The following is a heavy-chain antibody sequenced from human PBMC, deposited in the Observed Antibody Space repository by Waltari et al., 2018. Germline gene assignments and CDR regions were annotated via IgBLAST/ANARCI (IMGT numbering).Heavy chain of an antibody. CDR1: GGSISSSSYY. J-gene: IGHJ4*02. V-gene: IGHV4-39*01. Sequence: QLQLQEPGPGLVKPSETLSLTCTVSGGSISSSSYYWGWIRQPPGKGLEWIGSIYYSGSTYYNPSLKSRVTISVDTSKNQFSLKLSSVTAADTAVYYCARVLGGYFDYWGQGTLVTVSS. CDR3: ARVLGGYFDY. CDR2: IYYSGST. D-gene: IGHD3-16*01.